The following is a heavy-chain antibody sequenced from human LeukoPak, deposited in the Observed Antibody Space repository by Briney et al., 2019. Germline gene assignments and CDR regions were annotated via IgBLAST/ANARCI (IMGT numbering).Heavy chain of an antibody. Sequence: GASVKVSCKASGYTFTGYYMHWVRQAPGQGLEWMGWINPNSGGTNYAQKFQGRVTMTRDTSISTAYMELSRLRSDDTAVYYCARADHSGSYYLAEIKIYCDYWGQGTLVTVSS. CDR3: ARADHSGSYYLAEIKIYCDY. D-gene: IGHD1-26*01. CDR2: INPNSGGT. CDR1: GYTFTGYY. J-gene: IGHJ4*02. V-gene: IGHV1-2*02.